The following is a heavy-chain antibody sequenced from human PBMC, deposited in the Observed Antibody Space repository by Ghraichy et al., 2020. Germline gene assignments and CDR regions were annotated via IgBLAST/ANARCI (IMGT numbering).Heavy chain of an antibody. CDR1: AFTVSSNF. V-gene: IGHV3-53*01. Sequence: GESLNISCAASAFTVSSNFMSWVRQAPGKGLEWVSVIYSGGATTYYADSVKGRFTISRDTSKNTLYLQMNSLRAEDTAVYYCAREGRYCSSTSCSVLDYWGQGTLVTVSS. J-gene: IGHJ4*02. D-gene: IGHD2-2*01. CDR2: IYSGGATT. CDR3: AREGRYCSSTSCSVLDY.